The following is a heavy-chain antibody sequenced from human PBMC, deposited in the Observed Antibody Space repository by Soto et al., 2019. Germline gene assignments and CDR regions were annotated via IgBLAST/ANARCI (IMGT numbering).Heavy chain of an antibody. CDR2: MNPNSGNT. CDR3: ARDSYGDYSLYYYGMDV. J-gene: IGHJ6*02. CDR1: GYTFTSYD. D-gene: IGHD4-17*01. V-gene: IGHV1-8*02. Sequence: ASVKVSCKASGYTFTSYDINWVRQATGQGLEWMGWMNPNSGNTGYAQKFQGRVTMTRNTSISTAYMELSSLRSEDTAVYYCARDSYGDYSLYYYGMDVWGQGTTVTVSS.